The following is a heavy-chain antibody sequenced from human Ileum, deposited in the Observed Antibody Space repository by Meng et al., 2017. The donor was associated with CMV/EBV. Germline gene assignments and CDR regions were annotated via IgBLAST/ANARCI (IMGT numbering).Heavy chain of an antibody. Sequence: GGSLRLSCAASGFTFSSYWMSWVRQAPGKGLEWVANIKQGGSEKYYVDSVKGRFTISRDNAKNSLYLQMNSLRAEDTAVYYCARAPDYGGNSFDYWGQGTLVTVSS. CDR1: GFTFSSYW. CDR2: IKQGGSEK. J-gene: IGHJ4*02. D-gene: IGHD4-23*01. CDR3: ARAPDYGGNSFDY. V-gene: IGHV3-7*01.